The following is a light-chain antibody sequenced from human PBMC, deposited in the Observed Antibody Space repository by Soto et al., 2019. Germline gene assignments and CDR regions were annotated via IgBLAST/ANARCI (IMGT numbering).Light chain of an antibody. V-gene: IGKV1-5*01. CDR2: DAS. CDR3: QQYNNYSRT. CDR1: QTIISC. Sequence: TTRHIQTIISCLAGYQQKPGKAPQLLIYDASSLESGVPSRFSGSGSGTEFTLTISSLQPDDFATYYCQQYNNYSRTFGQGTKVDIK. J-gene: IGKJ1*01.